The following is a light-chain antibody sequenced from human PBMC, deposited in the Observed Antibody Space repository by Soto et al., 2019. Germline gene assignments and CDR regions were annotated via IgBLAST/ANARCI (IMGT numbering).Light chain of an antibody. J-gene: IGKJ1*01. CDR2: AAS. Sequence: AIQLTQSPSSLYPSVGDRVTITCRASQAIRTALGWYQQKPGKVPKLLIYAASILQSGVPSRFSGSGSGTDFTLTISSLQPEDFATYYCLLDFRYFWAFGQGTKVDIK. V-gene: IGKV1-6*01. CDR3: LLDFRYFWA. CDR1: QAIRTA.